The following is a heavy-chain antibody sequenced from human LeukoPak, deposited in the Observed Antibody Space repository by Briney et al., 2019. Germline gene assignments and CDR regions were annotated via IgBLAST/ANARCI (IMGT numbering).Heavy chain of an antibody. CDR3: ARTIVVVVAATSLCWFDP. CDR2: IYYSGST. Sequence: SETLSLTCTVSGGSISSSFYYWGWIRQPPGTGLEWIGSIYYSGSTYYNPSLKSRVTISVDTSKNQFSLKLSSVTAADTAVYYCARTIVVVVAATSLCWFDPWGQGTLVTVSS. J-gene: IGHJ5*02. V-gene: IGHV4-39*01. CDR1: GGSISSSFYY. D-gene: IGHD2-15*01.